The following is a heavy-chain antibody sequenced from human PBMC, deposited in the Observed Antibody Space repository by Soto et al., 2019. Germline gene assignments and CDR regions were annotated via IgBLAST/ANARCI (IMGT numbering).Heavy chain of an antibody. V-gene: IGHV4-4*02. Sequence: KSXETLSLTCAVSGGSISSSNWWSWVRQPPVRGLEWIGEIYHSGSTNYNPSLKSRVTISVDKSKNQFSLKLSSVTAADTAVYYCAREQRVFDIWGQGTMVTVSS. CDR3: AREQRVFDI. J-gene: IGHJ3*02. CDR2: IYHSGST. CDR1: GGSISSSNW.